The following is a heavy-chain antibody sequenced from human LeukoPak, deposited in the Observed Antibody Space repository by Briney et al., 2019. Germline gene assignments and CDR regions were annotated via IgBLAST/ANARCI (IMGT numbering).Heavy chain of an antibody. CDR3: ARDSGSYSAGHGWFDP. CDR2: INCNGGGT. J-gene: IGHJ5*02. D-gene: IGHD1-26*01. V-gene: IGHV1-2*06. Sequence: ASVKVSCKASGYTFTGYYIHWVRQAPGQGLEWMGRINCNGGGTSYAQKFQGRVTMTRDTSISTAYMELDRLTSDDTAVYYCARDSGSYSAGHGWFDPWGQGTLVTVSS. CDR1: GYTFTGYY.